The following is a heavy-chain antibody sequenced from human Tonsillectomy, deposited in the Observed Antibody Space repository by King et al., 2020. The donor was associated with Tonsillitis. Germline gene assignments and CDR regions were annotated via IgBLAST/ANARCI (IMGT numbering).Heavy chain of an antibody. CDR2: IYASGST. Sequence: QLQESGPGLVKPSETLSLTCTVSGGSISSYYWSWIRQPAGKGLEWIGRIYASGSTNYNPSLQSRVAMSVDTSKNHFSLNLTSVTAADTAVYYCARLSPRTAALDYWGQGSLVTVSS. J-gene: IGHJ4*02. D-gene: IGHD1-1*01. V-gene: IGHV4-4*07. CDR1: GGSISSYY. CDR3: ARLSPRTAALDY.